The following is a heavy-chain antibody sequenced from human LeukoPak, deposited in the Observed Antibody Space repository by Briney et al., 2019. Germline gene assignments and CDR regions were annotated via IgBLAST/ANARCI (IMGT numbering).Heavy chain of an antibody. CDR2: IKEDASAK. J-gene: IGHJ4*02. CDR3: ARDDGRRSIDF. CDR1: GFTFSSYW. V-gene: IGHV3-7*01. Sequence: GGSPTLSCAASGFTFSSYWMSWVRQAPGRGLEFLAKIKEDASAKYCVDSVKGRFTISRDNAKNSLYLQMNSLRVEDTAVYYCARDDGRRSIDFWGQGALVTVSS. D-gene: IGHD4-17*01.